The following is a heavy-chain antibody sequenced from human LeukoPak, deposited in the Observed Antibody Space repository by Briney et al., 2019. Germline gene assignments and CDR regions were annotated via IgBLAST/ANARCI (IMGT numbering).Heavy chain of an antibody. V-gene: IGHV1-2*02. CDR2: INPNSGGT. D-gene: IGHD3-22*01. J-gene: IGHJ4*02. CDR1: GYTFTGYY. Sequence: ASVKVSCKASGYTFTGYYMHWVRQAPGQGLEWMGWINPNSGGTNYAQKFQGRVTMTRDTSISTAYMELSRLRSDDTAVYYCARLDDSSGYYYGGDYWGQGTLVNVSS. CDR3: ARLDDSSGYYYGGDY.